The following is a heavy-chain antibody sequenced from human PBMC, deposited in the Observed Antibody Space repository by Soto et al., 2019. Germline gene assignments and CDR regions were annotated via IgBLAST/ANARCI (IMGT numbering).Heavy chain of an antibody. V-gene: IGHV3-33*01. CDR3: AREVRPRDYCSSTSCFFDY. D-gene: IGHD2-2*01. CDR2: IWYDGSNK. CDR1: GFTFSSYG. J-gene: IGHJ4*02. Sequence: GGSLRLSCAASGFTFSSYGMHWVRQAPGKGLEWVAVIWYDGSNKYYADSVKGRFTISRDNSKNTLYLQMNSLRAEDTAVYYCAREVRPRDYCSSTSCFFDYWGQGTLVTVSS.